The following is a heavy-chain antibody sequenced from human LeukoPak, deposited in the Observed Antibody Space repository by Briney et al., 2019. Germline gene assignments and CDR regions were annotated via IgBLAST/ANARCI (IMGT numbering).Heavy chain of an antibody. CDR3: ARGEDY. V-gene: IGHV3-48*02. Sequence: AGSLSLSCAASGFTFHFYSMTWVRQAPGKGLEWVSYISSRSSTIYYTDFVKGRFTVSRDNAKNSLNLQMNSLRDEDTAVYYCARGEDYWGQGTLVTVSS. CDR1: GFTFHFYS. CDR2: ISSRSSTI. J-gene: IGHJ4*02.